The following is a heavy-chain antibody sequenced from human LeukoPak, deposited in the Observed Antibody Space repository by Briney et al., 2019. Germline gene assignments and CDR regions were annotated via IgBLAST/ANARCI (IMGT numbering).Heavy chain of an antibody. J-gene: IGHJ4*02. V-gene: IGHV4-59*01. Sequence: PSETLSLTCVVSGGSLHRSFWTWVRQPPGKGLEWIGRIYSSGTTDYSPSLKSRLTISIDTSKNQFSLRLASVTAADTAVYYCGRCPAVDGPIDNWGQGILVAVSS. CDR1: GGSLHRSF. CDR2: IYSSGTT. D-gene: IGHD3/OR15-3a*01. CDR3: GRCPAVDGPIDN.